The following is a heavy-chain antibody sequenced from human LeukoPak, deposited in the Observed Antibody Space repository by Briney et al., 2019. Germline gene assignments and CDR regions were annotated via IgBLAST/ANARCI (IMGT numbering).Heavy chain of an antibody. J-gene: IGHJ4*02. CDR2: INPNSGGT. V-gene: IGHV1-2*02. Sequence: ASVKVSCKASGFTFTGYYMHWVRQAPGQGPEWMGWINPNSGGTNYAQKFQGRVTMTRDTSISTAYMELSRLRSDDTAVYYCARVSSGYYGGPHFDYWGQGTLVTVSS. D-gene: IGHD3-22*01. CDR3: ARVSSGYYGGPHFDY. CDR1: GFTFTGYY.